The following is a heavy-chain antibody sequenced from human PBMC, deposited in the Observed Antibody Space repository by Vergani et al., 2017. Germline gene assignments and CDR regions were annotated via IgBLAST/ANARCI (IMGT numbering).Heavy chain of an antibody. V-gene: IGHV3-48*01. Sequence: VQLVESGGGVVKPGGSLRLSCAASGFTFSSYSMNWVRQAPGKGLEWVSYISSSSSTIYYADSVKGRFTISRDNAKNSLYLQMNSLRAEDTAVYYYARDRYDFWSGYANYGMDVWGQGTTVTVSS. CDR2: ISSSSSTI. CDR3: ARDRYDFWSGYANYGMDV. D-gene: IGHD3-3*01. J-gene: IGHJ6*02. CDR1: GFTFSSYS.